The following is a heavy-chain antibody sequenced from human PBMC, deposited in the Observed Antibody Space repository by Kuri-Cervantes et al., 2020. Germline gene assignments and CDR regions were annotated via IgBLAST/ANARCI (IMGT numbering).Heavy chain of an antibody. D-gene: IGHD3-22*01. Sequence: LSLTCAASGFTFSSYSMNWVRQAPGKGLEWVSYISSSSSTIYYADSVKGRFTISRDNAKNSLYLQMNSLRAEDTAVYYCARGYYYDSSGYYPLADYWGQGTLVTVSS. CDR3: ARGYYYDSSGYYPLADY. CDR1: GFTFSSYS. J-gene: IGHJ4*02. CDR2: ISSSSSTI. V-gene: IGHV3-48*04.